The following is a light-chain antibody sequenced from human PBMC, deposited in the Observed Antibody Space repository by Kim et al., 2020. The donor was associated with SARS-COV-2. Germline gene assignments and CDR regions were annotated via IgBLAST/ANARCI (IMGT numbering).Light chain of an antibody. CDR2: GAS. CDR3: QQYGSSPKT. J-gene: IGKJ1*01. CDR1: QSVSRNY. V-gene: IGKV3-20*01. Sequence: ETVLTQSPGTLSLSPGERATLSCRASQSVSRNYLAWYQQRPGQAPRLLIYGASTRATGIPDRFSGSGSGTDFSLTISRLEPEDSAVYYCQQYGSSPKTFGQGTKVDIK.